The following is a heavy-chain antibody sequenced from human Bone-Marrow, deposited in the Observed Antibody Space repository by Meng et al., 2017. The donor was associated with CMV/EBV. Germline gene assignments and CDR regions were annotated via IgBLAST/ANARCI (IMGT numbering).Heavy chain of an antibody. CDR2: ISSSGSSI. CDR1: GFTFSSYE. V-gene: IGHV3-48*03. D-gene: IGHD6-13*01. CDR3: ARGDYWAAAGTRSDY. Sequence: GGSLRLSCAASGFTFSSYEMNWVRQAPGKGLEWVSYISSSGSSIYYADSVKGRFTISRDNAKNSLYLQMNSLRAEDTAAYFCARGDYWAAAGTRSDYWGQGSLVTVSS. J-gene: IGHJ4*02.